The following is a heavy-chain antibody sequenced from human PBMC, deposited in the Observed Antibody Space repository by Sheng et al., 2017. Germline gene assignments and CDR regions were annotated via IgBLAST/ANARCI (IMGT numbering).Heavy chain of an antibody. CDR1: GFTFTKYA. V-gene: IGHV3-30*03. CDR2: ISYDGTYT. D-gene: IGHD3-16*02. Sequence: VQLVESGGDLVQPGGSLRLSCTASGFTFTKYAMSWVRQAPGKGLEWVAVISYDGTYTYYGDSLKGRFTISRDNSKNTLSLQMSSLRVEDTAVYYCARDRFTLTTLHFYGMDVWGLGTTVTVSS. J-gene: IGHJ6*02. CDR3: ARDRFTLTTLHFYGMDV.